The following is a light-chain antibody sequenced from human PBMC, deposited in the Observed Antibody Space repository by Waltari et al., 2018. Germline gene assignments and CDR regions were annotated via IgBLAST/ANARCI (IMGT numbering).Light chain of an antibody. V-gene: IGLV1-51*01. CDR1: SSNIGSNY. CDR3: ATWDSSLSEVV. J-gene: IGLJ3*02. CDR2: DNG. Sequence: QSVLTQPPSVSAASGQKVTISCSGRSSNIGSNYVSWYQQLPGTAPQLLIYDNGKRPAGSPDRFSASKSGTAVTLGITGLQTGDEADYYCATWDSSLSEVVFGGGTKLTVL.